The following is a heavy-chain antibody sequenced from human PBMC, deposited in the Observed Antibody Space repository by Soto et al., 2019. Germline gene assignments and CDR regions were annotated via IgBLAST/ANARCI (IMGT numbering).Heavy chain of an antibody. D-gene: IGHD5-12*01. CDR2: IHYNGNT. CDR3: ARAGNLGRWLQPLDF. Sequence: QVQLQVSGPGLVKPSETLSLTCTVSGDSISAYSWSWVRQPPGKGLEWIGNIHYNGNTKYSPSHRSRVTMSMDTAKNHFSLRLISVTAADTAIYFCARAGNLGRWLQPLDFWGQGTLVTVSS. V-gene: IGHV4-59*01. CDR1: GDSISAYS. J-gene: IGHJ4*02.